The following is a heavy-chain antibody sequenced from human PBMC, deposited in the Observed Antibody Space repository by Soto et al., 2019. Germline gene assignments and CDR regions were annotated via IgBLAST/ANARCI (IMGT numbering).Heavy chain of an antibody. CDR1: GGSIGGYY. CDR3: ARGSGDYAGHPVDY. V-gene: IGHV4-59*01. J-gene: IGHJ4*02. Sequence: QVQLQESGPRLVKPSETLSLNCSVSGGSIGGYYWNWIRQPPGKGLEWIGYIHYSGSTTYNPSLKSRVTRSLDASKNQFSLKLSSVTPVDTAVYYCARGSGDYAGHPVDYWGQGTLVTASS. CDR2: IHYSGST. D-gene: IGHD4-17*01.